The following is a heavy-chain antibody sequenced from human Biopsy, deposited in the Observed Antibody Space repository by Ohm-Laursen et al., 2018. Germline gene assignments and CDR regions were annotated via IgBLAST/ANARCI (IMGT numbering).Heavy chain of an antibody. D-gene: IGHD1-26*01. J-gene: IGHJ5*02. CDR3: ARGYSATDGRFDP. CDR1: GGFISSFY. Sequence: TLSLTCTVSGGFISSFYWSWIRQPPGKGLEWIGYIHYSGRTNYNPSLKSRVTISEDTSKNQVSLKVYSLSASDAAVYYCARGYSATDGRFDPWGQGTLVTVSS. CDR2: IHYSGRT. V-gene: IGHV4-59*01.